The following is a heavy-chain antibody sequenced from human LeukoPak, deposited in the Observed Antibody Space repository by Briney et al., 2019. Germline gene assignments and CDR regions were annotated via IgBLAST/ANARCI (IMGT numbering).Heavy chain of an antibody. CDR3: ARGHSICSSTSPCAFDI. Sequence: PSETLSLTCTVSGGSISSYYWSWIRQPPGKGLEWIGYIYYSGSTNYNPSLKSRVTISVDTSKNQFSLKLSSVTAADTAVYYCARGHSICSSTSPCAFDIWGQETMVTVSS. CDR2: IYYSGST. V-gene: IGHV4-59*01. J-gene: IGHJ3*02. D-gene: IGHD2-2*01. CDR1: GGSISSYY.